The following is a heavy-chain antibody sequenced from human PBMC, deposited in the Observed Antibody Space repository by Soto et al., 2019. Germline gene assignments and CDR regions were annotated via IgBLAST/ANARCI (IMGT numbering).Heavy chain of an antibody. Sequence: GGSLRLSCAASGFTFRSFTMNWVRQAPGKGLEWVSTISSNSAYIYYTDALRGRFTITRDNAKNSLHLQMNSLRAEDTAVYYCTRDASRDSSARGWFDPWGPGTLVTVSS. V-gene: IGHV3-21*01. D-gene: IGHD6-13*01. CDR3: TRDASRDSSARGWFDP. CDR1: GFTFRSFT. J-gene: IGHJ5*02. CDR2: ISSNSAYI.